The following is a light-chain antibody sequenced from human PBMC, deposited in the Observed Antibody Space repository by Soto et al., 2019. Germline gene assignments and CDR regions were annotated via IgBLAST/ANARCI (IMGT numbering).Light chain of an antibody. V-gene: IGKV3-20*01. CDR2: DAS. J-gene: IGKJ4*01. CDR1: QSVSSNY. CDR3: QQYGISPLT. Sequence: EIVLTQSPGTLSLSPGERATLSCRASQSVSSNYLAWYQQKPVQSPKLLIYDASSRATGIPDRFSGYGSGTDFTLTISRLEPEDFAVYYCQQYGISPLTFGGGTKVEIK.